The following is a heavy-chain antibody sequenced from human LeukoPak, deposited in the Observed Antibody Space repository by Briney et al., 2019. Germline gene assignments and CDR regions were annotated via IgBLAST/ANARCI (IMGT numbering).Heavy chain of an antibody. CDR1: GYTFTGYY. CDR3: ARAIAAACTGDAFDI. Sequence: GPSVNVSCKASGYTFTGYYMHWVRQAPGQGLEWMGWINPNSGGTNYAQKFQGRVTMTRDTSISTAYMELSRLRSDDTAVYYCARAIAAACTGDAFDIWGQGTMVTVSS. CDR2: INPNSGGT. J-gene: IGHJ3*02. D-gene: IGHD6-13*01. V-gene: IGHV1-2*02.